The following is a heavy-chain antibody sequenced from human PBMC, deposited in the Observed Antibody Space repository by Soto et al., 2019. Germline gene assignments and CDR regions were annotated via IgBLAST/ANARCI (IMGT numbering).Heavy chain of an antibody. CDR3: ARSSGGNFGIIIEGSNWFDP. J-gene: IGHJ5*02. CDR2: INPHGGST. V-gene: IGHV1-46*01. CDR1: GDTFTSYY. D-gene: IGHD3-3*01. Sequence: ASVKVSCKAPGDTFTSYYLNWVRQAPGQGLEWMGVINPHGGSTKYAQKFQGRITMTRDTSRSTVYMELSSLRSDEKAIYYCARSSGGNFGIIIEGSNWFDPWGQGTLVTVSP.